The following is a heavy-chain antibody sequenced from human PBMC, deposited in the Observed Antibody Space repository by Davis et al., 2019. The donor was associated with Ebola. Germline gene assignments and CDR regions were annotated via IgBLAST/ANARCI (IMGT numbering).Heavy chain of an antibody. V-gene: IGHV3-11*04. Sequence: PGGSLRLSCAASGFTFSDYYMSWIRQAPGKGLEWVSYISSSGSTIYYADSVKGRFTISRDNAKNSLYLQMNSLRAEDTAVYYCARDMYSSSRGYYYYGMDVWGQGTTVTVSS. CDR1: GFTFSDYY. D-gene: IGHD6-6*01. J-gene: IGHJ6*02. CDR3: ARDMYSSSRGYYYYGMDV. CDR2: ISSSGSTI.